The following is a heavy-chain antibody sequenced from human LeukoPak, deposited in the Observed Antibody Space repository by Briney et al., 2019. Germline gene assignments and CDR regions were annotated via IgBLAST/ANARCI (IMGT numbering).Heavy chain of an antibody. CDR1: GYTFTSYD. Sequence: ASVKVSCKASGYTFTSYDINWVRQATGQGLEWMGWMNPNSGNTGYAQKFQGRVTMTRNTSISTAYMELSSLRSEDTAVYYCARGGRFTMGAADTIGYWGQGTLVTVSS. J-gene: IGHJ4*02. CDR3: ARGGRFTMGAADTIGY. D-gene: IGHD6-13*01. V-gene: IGHV1-8*01. CDR2: MNPNSGNT.